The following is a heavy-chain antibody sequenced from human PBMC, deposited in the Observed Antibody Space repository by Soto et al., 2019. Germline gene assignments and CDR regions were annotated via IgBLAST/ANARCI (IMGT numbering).Heavy chain of an antibody. CDR1: GFSLSTSGVG. CDR3: AHKELLRKHDADAFDI. CDR2: IYWDDDK. J-gene: IGHJ3*02. Sequence: QITLKESGPTLVKPTQTLTLTCTFSGFSLSTSGVGVGWIRQPPGKALEWLALIYWDDDKRYSPSLKSRLTITKDTSKNQVVLTMTNMDPVDTATYYCAHKELLRKHDADAFDIWGQGTMVTVSS. V-gene: IGHV2-5*02. D-gene: IGHD1-26*01.